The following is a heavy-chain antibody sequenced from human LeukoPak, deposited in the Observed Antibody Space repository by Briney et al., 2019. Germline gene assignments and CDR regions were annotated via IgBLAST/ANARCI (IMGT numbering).Heavy chain of an antibody. CDR3: ARAKPPYYDFWSGYSAIPISGFDP. CDR2: MNPNSGNT. CDR1: GYTFTSYD. Sequence: ASVKVSCKASGYTFTSYDINWVRQATGQGLEWMGWMNPNSGNTGYAQKFQGRVTMTRDTSISTAYMELSRLRSDDTAVYYCARAKPPYYDFWSGYSAIPISGFDPWGQGTLVTVSS. D-gene: IGHD3-3*01. V-gene: IGHV1-8*01. J-gene: IGHJ5*02.